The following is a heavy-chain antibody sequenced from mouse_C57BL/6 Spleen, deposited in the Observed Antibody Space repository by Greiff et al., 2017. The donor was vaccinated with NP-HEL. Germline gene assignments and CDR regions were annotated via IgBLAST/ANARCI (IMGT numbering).Heavy chain of an antibody. D-gene: IGHD2-4*01. CDR1: GYTFTSYW. J-gene: IGHJ2*01. Sequence: QVHVKQPGTELVKPGASVKLSCKASGYTFTSYWMHWVKQRPGQGLEWIGNINPSNGGTNYNEKFKSKAALTVDKSSSTAYMQLSSLTSEDSAVYYCARGDDYDGNYFDYWGQGTTLTVSS. CDR3: ARGDDYDGNYFDY. CDR2: INPSNGGT. V-gene: IGHV1-53*01.